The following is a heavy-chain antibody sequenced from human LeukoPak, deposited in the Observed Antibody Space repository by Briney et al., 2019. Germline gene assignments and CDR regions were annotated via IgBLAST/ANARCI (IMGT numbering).Heavy chain of an antibody. D-gene: IGHD6-19*01. CDR2: IKHSGSS. CDR3: ARPTVAGTSYDAFDI. CDR1: GGSFSGYY. Sequence: SETLSLTCAVYGGSFSGYYWSWIRQPPGKGLEWIGEIKHSGSSNYNPSLKSRVTMSVDTSKNQFSLKLSSVTAADTAVYFCARPTVAGTSYDAFDIWGQGTMVTVSS. J-gene: IGHJ3*02. V-gene: IGHV4-34*01.